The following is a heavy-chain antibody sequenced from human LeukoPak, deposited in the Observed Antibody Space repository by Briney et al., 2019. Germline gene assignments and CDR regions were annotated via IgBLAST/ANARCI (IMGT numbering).Heavy chain of an antibody. CDR3: AREYSSSSGKALDY. CDR1: SGSLGSYY. Sequence: SETLSLTCTVSSGSLGSYYWNWLRQPAGKRLEWIGHIYTSGSTNYNPSLKSRVTMSVDTSKNQFSLKLNSATAADTAFYYCAREYSSSSGKALDYWGQGTLVTVSS. J-gene: IGHJ4*02. CDR2: IYTSGST. D-gene: IGHD6-6*01. V-gene: IGHV4-4*07.